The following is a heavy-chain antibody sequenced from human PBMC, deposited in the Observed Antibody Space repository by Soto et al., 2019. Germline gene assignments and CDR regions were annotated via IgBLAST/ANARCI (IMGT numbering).Heavy chain of an antibody. Sequence: PSETLSLTCTVSGGSISSRSYYWGWIRQPPGKGREWIGSIYYSGSTYYNPSLKSRVTMFVDTSKNQFSLKLSSVTDADTAVYYCARSARSCTSTTCYPLYYGLDVWGQGTTVTVSS. D-gene: IGHD2-2*01. CDR3: ARSARSCTSTTCYPLYYGLDV. J-gene: IGHJ6*02. CDR2: IYYSGST. CDR1: GGSISSRSYY. V-gene: IGHV4-39*01.